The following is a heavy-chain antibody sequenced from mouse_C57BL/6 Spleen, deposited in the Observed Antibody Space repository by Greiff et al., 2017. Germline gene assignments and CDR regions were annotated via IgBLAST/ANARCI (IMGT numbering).Heavy chain of an antibody. CDR1: GFSLTSYG. CDR2: IWRGGST. D-gene: IGHD2-2*01. J-gene: IGHJ3*01. CDR3: AKASGVTTGGFAY. Sequence: VHLVESGPGLVQPSQSLSITCTVSGFSLTSYGVHWVRQSPGKGLEWLGVIWRGGSTDYNAAFMSRLSITKDNSKSQVFFKMNSLQADDTAIYYCAKASGVTTGGFAYWGQGTLVTVSA. V-gene: IGHV2-5*01.